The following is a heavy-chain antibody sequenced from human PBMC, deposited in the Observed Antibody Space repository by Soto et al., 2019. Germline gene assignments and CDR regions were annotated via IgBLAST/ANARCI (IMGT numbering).Heavy chain of an antibody. Sequence: GGSLRLSCAASGFTFSSYAMRWVRQAPGKGLEWVSAISGSGGNTYFAASVKGRFTISRDNSRNTLSLQMNSLRAEDTAVYYCAKWPRYCSGGSCYGGYLDYWGQGTPVTVSS. CDR1: GFTFSSYA. CDR2: ISGSGGNT. CDR3: AKWPRYCSGGSCYGGYLDY. V-gene: IGHV3-23*01. J-gene: IGHJ4*02. D-gene: IGHD2-15*01.